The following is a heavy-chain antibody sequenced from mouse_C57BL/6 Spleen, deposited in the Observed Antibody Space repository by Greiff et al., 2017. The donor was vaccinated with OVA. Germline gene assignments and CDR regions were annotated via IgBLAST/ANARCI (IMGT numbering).Heavy chain of an antibody. CDR1: GYSITSGYY. V-gene: IGHV3-6*01. CDR2: ISYDGSN. CDR3: AREDYGSSYYYAMDY. J-gene: IGHJ4*01. Sequence: ESGPGLVKPSQSLSLTCSVTGYSITSGYYWNWIRQFPGNKLEWMGYISYDGSNKYNPSLKNRISITRDTSNNQFFLKLNSVTTEDTATYYCAREDYGSSYYYAMDYWGQGTSVTVSS. D-gene: IGHD1-1*01.